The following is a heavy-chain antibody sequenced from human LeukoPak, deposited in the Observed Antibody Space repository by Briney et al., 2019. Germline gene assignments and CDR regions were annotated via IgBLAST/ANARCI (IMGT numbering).Heavy chain of an antibody. V-gene: IGHV3-23*01. J-gene: IGHJ4*02. CDR3: AKETPSSGRGPFDY. D-gene: IGHD3-22*01. CDR2: ISGSGGSP. CDR1: GFTFSSYD. Sequence: GGSLRLSCAASGFTFSSYDMSWVRQAPGKGLEWVSAISGSGGSPYYAHSVEGRFTISRDNYKNTLYLQMNSLRAEDTAVYYCAKETPSSGRGPFDYWGQGTLVTVSS.